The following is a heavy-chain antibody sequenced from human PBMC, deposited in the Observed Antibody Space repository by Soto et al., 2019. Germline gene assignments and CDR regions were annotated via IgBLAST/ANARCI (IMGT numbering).Heavy chain of an antibody. CDR3: ARVLYGDPPPLMDV. J-gene: IGHJ6*03. D-gene: IGHD4-17*01. CDR2: INAGNGNT. V-gene: IGHV1-3*01. CDR1: GYTFTSYG. Sequence: ASVKVSCKASGYTFTSYGMHWVRQAPGQRLEWMGWINAGNGNTKYSQKFQGRVTITRDTSASTAYMELSSLRSEDTSVYYCARVLYGDPPPLMDVWGKGTTVTAP.